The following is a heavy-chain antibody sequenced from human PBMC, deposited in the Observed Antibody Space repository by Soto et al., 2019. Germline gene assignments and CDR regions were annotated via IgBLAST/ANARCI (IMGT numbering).Heavy chain of an antibody. J-gene: IGHJ6*02. CDR1: GFTFSSYA. CDR3: VKTGITMIVVVITGPLDYYYCMDV. D-gene: IGHD3-22*01. V-gene: IGHV3-64D*06. Sequence: LRLSCSASGFTFSSYAMHWVRQAPGKGLEYVSAISSNGGSTYYADSVKGRFTISRDNSKNTLYLQMSSLRAEDTAVYYCVKTGITMIVVVITGPLDYYYCMDVWGQGTMVTVSS. CDR2: ISSNGGST.